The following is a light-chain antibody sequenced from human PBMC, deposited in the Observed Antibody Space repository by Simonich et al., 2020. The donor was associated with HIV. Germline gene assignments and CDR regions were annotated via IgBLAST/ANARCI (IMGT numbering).Light chain of an antibody. Sequence: EIVLTQSPATLSLSPGERATPSCRASQSVSSYLAWYQQKPGQAPRLLIYDASNRAPGIPARFSGSGSGTDFTLTISSLEPEDFAVYYCQQRSNWPPVFTFGPGTKVDIK. CDR3: QQRSNWPPVFT. CDR1: QSVSSY. CDR2: DAS. J-gene: IGKJ3*01. V-gene: IGKV3-11*01.